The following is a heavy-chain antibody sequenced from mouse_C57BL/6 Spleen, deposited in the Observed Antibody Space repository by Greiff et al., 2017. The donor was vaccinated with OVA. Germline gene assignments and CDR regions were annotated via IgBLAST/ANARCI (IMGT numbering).Heavy chain of an antibody. Sequence: QVQLQQPGAELVKPGASVKLSCKASGYTFTSYWMHWVKQRPGQGLEWIGMIHPNSGSTNYNEKFKSKATLTVDKSSSTAYMQLSSLTSEDSAVYYCARAEAYDYDPWFAYWGQGTLVTVSA. V-gene: IGHV1-64*01. CDR1: GYTFTSYW. CDR2: IHPNSGST. J-gene: IGHJ3*01. D-gene: IGHD2-4*01. CDR3: ARAEAYDYDPWFAY.